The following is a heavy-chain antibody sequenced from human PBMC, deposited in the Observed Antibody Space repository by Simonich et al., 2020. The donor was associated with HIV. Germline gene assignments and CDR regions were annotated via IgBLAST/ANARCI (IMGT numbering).Heavy chain of an antibody. CDR1: GGSSSGYY. V-gene: IGHV4-34*01. CDR3: ARHSGYADAFDI. J-gene: IGHJ3*02. Sequence: QVQLQQWGAGLLKPSETLSLTCAVYGGSSSGYYWSWIRQPPGKGLEWIGEIDDSGSPNYSPYLKSRVTISLDTSKNQFSLKLSSVTAADTAVYYCARHSGYADAFDIWGQGTMITVSS. CDR2: IDDSGSP. D-gene: IGHD5-12*01.